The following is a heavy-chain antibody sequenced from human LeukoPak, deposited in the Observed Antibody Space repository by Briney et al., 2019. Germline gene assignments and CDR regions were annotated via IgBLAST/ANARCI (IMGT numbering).Heavy chain of an antibody. CDR2: ISISSSYI. D-gene: IGHD3-9*01. CDR1: GFTFSNYN. V-gene: IGHV3-21*01. J-gene: IGHJ4*02. CDR3: ARGRYDVLAGYQPPYFDY. Sequence: GGSLRLSCAASGFTFSNYNINWVRQAPGEGLEWVSSISISSSYIYYADSVKGRFTISRDNAKDSLYLQMNSLRAEDTAVYYCARGRYDVLAGYQPPYFDYWGQGTLVTVSS.